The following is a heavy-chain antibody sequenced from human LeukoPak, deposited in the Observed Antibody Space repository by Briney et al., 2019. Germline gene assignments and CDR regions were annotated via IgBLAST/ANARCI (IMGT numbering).Heavy chain of an antibody. CDR2: ISSNSRTV. Sequence: GGSLRLSCVASGFTFHNYEMNWVRQAPGKGLEWVSYISSNSRTVNYGDSMKGRFTISRDNARNSLSLQMNSLRVEDTAVYYCARGGAARPDYWGQGTLVTVSS. V-gene: IGHV3-48*03. CDR3: ARGGAARPDY. D-gene: IGHD6-6*01. CDR1: GFTFHNYE. J-gene: IGHJ4*02.